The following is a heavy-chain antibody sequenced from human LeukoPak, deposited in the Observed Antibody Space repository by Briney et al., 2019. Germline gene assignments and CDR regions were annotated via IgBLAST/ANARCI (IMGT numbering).Heavy chain of an antibody. CDR3: AGTYYDFWGGLGRIRNGWPNKDY. J-gene: IGHJ4*02. CDR1: GSTFSSYS. Sequence: PGGSLRLSCAASGSTFSSYSMNWVRQAPGKGLEWVSSISSSSSYIYYADSVKGRFTISRDNAKNSLYLQMNSLRAEDTAVYYCAGTYYDFWGGLGRIRNGWPNKDYWGQGTLVTVSS. CDR2: ISSSSSYI. V-gene: IGHV3-21*01. D-gene: IGHD3-3*01.